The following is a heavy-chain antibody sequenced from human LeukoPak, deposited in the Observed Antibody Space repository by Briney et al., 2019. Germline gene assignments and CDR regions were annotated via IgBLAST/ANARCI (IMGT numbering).Heavy chain of an antibody. J-gene: IGHJ4*02. Sequence: SETLSLTCTVSGVSIRSYYWSWIRQPPGKGLEWIGYIYYSGSTNYNASLTNRVTISVDTSKNQFSLKLSSVTAADTAVYYCAREVGYRSGGSCYSYFDYWGQGTLVTVSS. CDR1: GVSIRSYY. V-gene: IGHV4-59*01. D-gene: IGHD2-15*01. CDR3: AREVGYRSGGSCYSYFDY. CDR2: IYYSGST.